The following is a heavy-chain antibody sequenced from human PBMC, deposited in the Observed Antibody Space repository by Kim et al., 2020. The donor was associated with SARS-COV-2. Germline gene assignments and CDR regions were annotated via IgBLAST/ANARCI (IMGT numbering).Heavy chain of an antibody. Sequence: GGSLRLSCAASGFTFSNYAMHWVRQAPGKGLEWVAVISYDGSDKYYADSVEGRFTISRDNSKNTLYLQMNSLRAEDTAVYYCARDLTYSSSWYVNYYGM. CDR1: GFTFSNYA. D-gene: IGHD6-13*01. CDR2: ISYDGSDK. CDR3: ARDLTYSSSWYVNYYGM. J-gene: IGHJ6*01. V-gene: IGHV3-30*04.